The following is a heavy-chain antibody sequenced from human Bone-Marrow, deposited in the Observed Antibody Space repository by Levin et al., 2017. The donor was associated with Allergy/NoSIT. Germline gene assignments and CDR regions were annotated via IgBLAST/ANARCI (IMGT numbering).Heavy chain of an antibody. J-gene: IGHJ4*02. CDR3: ARGWFGELLSH. CDR1: GFTVSSNY. V-gene: IGHV3-53*01. CDR2: IYSGGST. Sequence: GESLKISCAASGFTVSSNYMSWVRQAPGKGPEWVSVIYSGGSTYYANSVKGRFTISRDNSKNTLYLQMNSLRAEDTAVYYCARGWFGELLSHWGQGTLVTVSS. D-gene: IGHD3-10*01.